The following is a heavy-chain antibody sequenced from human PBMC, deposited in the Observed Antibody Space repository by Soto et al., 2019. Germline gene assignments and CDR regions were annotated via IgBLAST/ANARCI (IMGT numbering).Heavy chain of an antibody. Sequence: SGPTMVNPTQTLTLTCTFNGFSLSTADVGVVWIRQPPGKALDWIAVIYWDDDKLYSPSLKSRLTITKDTSKNQVRLTMTNMDPVDTATYFCARSKYSNSSFDYWGQGALVTVSS. CDR1: GFSLSTADVG. V-gene: IGHV2-5*02. J-gene: IGHJ4*02. CDR2: IYWDDDK. D-gene: IGHD6-6*01. CDR3: ARSKYSNSSFDY.